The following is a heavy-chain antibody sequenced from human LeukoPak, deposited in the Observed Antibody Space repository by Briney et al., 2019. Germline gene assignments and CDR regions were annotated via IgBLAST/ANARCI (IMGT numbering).Heavy chain of an antibody. CDR1: GFTFSSYA. CDR3: AEDRYSGSNGIVDY. J-gene: IGHJ4*02. V-gene: IGHV3-23*01. Sequence: GGSLRLSCAASGFTFSSYAMSWVRQAPGKGLEWVSAISGSGGSTYYADSVKGRFTISRDNSKNTLYLQMNSLRAEDTAVYYCAEDRYSGSNGIVDYWGQGTLVTVSS. CDR2: ISGSGGST. D-gene: IGHD1-26*01.